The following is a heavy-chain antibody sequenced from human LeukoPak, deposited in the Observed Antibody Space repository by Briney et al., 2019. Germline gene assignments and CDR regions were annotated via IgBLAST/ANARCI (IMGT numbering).Heavy chain of an antibody. D-gene: IGHD5-24*01. Sequence: PSETLSLTCTVSGGSISSYYWSWIRQPPGKGLEWIGEINHSGSTNYNPSLKSRVTISVDTSKNQFSLKLSSVTAADTAVYYCARNGYKSFDYWGQGTLVTVSS. CDR3: ARNGYKSFDY. V-gene: IGHV4-34*01. J-gene: IGHJ4*02. CDR2: INHSGST. CDR1: GGSISSYY.